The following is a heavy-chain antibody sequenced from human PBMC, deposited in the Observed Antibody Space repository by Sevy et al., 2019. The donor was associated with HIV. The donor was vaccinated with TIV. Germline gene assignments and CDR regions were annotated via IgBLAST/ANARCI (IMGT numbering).Heavy chain of an antibody. Sequence: GGSLRLSCAASGFTFSSYAMNWVRQAPGKGLEWVAFIRYDGSNKYYADSVKGRFTISRDNSKNTLYLQMNSLRAEDTAVYYCAKDSLVGASYYYYGMDVWGQGTTVTVSS. D-gene: IGHD3-16*01. CDR2: IRYDGSNK. V-gene: IGHV3-30*02. J-gene: IGHJ6*02. CDR1: GFTFSSYA. CDR3: AKDSLVGASYYYYGMDV.